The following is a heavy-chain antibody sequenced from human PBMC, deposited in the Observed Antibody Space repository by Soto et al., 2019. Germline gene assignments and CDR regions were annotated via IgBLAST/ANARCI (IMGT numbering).Heavy chain of an antibody. CDR1: GGSVSSGSYY. J-gene: IGHJ5*02. Sequence: PSETLSLTCTVSGGSVSSGSYYWSWIRQPQGKGLEWIGYIYYSGSTNYNPSLKSRVTTSVDTSKNQFSLKLSSVTAADTAVYFCARSLTRPWFDPLDQRTLVTVSS. D-gene: IGHD3-16*01. CDR2: IYYSGST. CDR3: ARSLTRPWFDP. V-gene: IGHV4-61*01.